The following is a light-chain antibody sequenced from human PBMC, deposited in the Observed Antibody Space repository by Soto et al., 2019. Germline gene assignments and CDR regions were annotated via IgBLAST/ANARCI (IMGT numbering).Light chain of an antibody. CDR1: NSNIGAGYD. Sequence: QSVLTQPPSVSGAPGQRVTISCTGSNSNIGAGYDVHWYQQLPGTAPKLLIYGNSNRPSGVPDRFSGSKSGTSASLAITGLQAEDEADYYCQSYDSTLSVSVFGTGTKVTVL. CDR2: GNS. J-gene: IGLJ1*01. CDR3: QSYDSTLSVSV. V-gene: IGLV1-40*01.